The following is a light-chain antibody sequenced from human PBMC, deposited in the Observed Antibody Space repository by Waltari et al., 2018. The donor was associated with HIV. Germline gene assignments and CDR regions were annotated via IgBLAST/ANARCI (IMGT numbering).Light chain of an antibody. CDR3: QVWETSSDLRLWV. CDR2: DDS. Sequence: SYVLTPSPSVSVAPGQTARITCGANAIGSKRVNWYQQKPGQAPALPVYDDSDRPSGIPERFSGSNSGNAATLTISRVEVGDEADYFCQVWETSSDLRLWVFGGGSRLTVL. CDR1: AIGSKR. J-gene: IGLJ3*02. V-gene: IGLV3-21*02.